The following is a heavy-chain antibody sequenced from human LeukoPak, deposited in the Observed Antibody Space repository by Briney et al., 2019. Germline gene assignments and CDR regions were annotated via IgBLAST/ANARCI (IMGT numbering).Heavy chain of an antibody. D-gene: IGHD3-22*01. CDR3: AKAYYDSTGYYGY. CDR1: GFTFSSYA. CDR2: ISGSGGST. J-gene: IGHJ4*02. V-gene: IGHV3-23*01. Sequence: GGSLRLSCAASGFTFSSYAMSWVRQAPGKWLEWVSTISGSGGSTYYADSVKGRFTISRDNSKNTLYLQMNSLRAEDTAVYYCAKAYYDSTGYYGYWGQGTLVTVSS.